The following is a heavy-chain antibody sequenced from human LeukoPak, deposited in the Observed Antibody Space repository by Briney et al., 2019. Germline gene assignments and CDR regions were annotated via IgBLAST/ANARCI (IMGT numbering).Heavy chain of an antibody. D-gene: IGHD3-10*01. CDR2: ISWNSGSI. V-gene: IGHV3-9*01. CDR1: GFTFDDYA. J-gene: IGHJ6*02. Sequence: PGGSLRLSCAASGFTFDDYAMHWVRQAPGKGLEWVSGISWNSGSIGYADSVKGRFTISRDNAKNSLYLQMNSLRAEDTALYYCRTSGYGMDVWGQGTTVTVSS. CDR3: RTSGYGMDV.